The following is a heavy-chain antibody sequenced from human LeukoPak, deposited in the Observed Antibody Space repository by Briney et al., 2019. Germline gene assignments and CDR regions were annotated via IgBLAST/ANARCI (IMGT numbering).Heavy chain of an antibody. CDR1: GGSISSYY. V-gene: IGHV4-59*12. CDR2: IYYSGST. Sequence: AETLSLTCTVSGGSISSYYWSWIRQPPGKGLEWIGYIYYSGSTNYNPSLKSRVTISVDTSKNQFSLKLSSVTAADTAVYYCARGSRLTKPYYYYYYMDVWGKGTTVTVSS. CDR3: ARGSRLTKPYYYYYYMDV. J-gene: IGHJ6*03. D-gene: IGHD2-8*01.